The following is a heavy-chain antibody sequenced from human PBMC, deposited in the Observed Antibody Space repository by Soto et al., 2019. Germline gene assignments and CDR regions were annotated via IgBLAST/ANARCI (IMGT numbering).Heavy chain of an antibody. V-gene: IGHV3-15*07. CDR2: IKRKTDGGTT. J-gene: IGHJ6*02. CDR1: GFTFSNAW. Sequence: EVQLVESGGGLVKPGGSLRLSCAASGFTFSNAWMNWVRQAPGKGLEWVGRIKRKTDGGTTDYAAPVKGRFTISRDDSKNTMYLQMDSLRTEDTAVYYCTTPTEEDYGSRSYGYYYYYYGLDVWGQGTTVTVSS. D-gene: IGHD3-10*01. CDR3: TTPTEEDYGSRSYGYYYYYYGLDV.